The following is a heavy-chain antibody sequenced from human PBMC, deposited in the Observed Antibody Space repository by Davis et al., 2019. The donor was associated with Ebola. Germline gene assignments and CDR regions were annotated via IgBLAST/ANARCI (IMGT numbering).Heavy chain of an antibody. CDR3: ARDAIAAAAPQYYYYGMDV. V-gene: IGHV1-46*01. J-gene: IGHJ6*02. D-gene: IGHD6-13*01. Sequence: AASVKVSCKASGYTFTGYYMHWVRQAPGQGLEWMGIINPRGGSTSYAQKLQGRVTMTRDTSTSTVYMELSSLRSEDTAVYYCARDAIAAAAPQYYYYGMDVWGQGTTVTVSS. CDR2: INPRGGST. CDR1: GYTFTGYY.